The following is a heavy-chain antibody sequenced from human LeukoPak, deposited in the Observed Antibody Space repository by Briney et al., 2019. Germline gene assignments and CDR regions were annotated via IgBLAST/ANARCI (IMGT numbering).Heavy chain of an antibody. CDR1: GFTFSSYG. CDR3: AKAPVTTCRGAFCYPFDY. V-gene: IGHV3-23*01. CDR2: ISGSGGST. J-gene: IGHJ4*02. Sequence: GGTLRLSCAASGFTFSSYGMSWVRQAPGKGLEWVSAISGSGGSTYYADSVKGRFTISRDNSKNTLYLQMNRLRPEDAAVYYCAKAPVTTCRGAFCYPFDYWGLGTLVTVSS. D-gene: IGHD2-15*01.